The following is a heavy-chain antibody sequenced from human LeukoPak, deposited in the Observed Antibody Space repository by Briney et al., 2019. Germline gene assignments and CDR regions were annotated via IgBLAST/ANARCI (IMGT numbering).Heavy chain of an antibody. J-gene: IGHJ3*02. CDR3: AIATAMVYDAFDI. Sequence: SETLSLTCTVSGGSITSSSYYWGWIRQPPGKGLEWIGSIYFSGSTYHNPSLKSRVTISVDTSKNQLSLKLSSVTAADTAVYYCAIATAMVYDAFDIWGQGTMVTVSS. CDR1: GGSITSSSYY. D-gene: IGHD5-18*01. CDR2: IYFSGST. V-gene: IGHV4-39*01.